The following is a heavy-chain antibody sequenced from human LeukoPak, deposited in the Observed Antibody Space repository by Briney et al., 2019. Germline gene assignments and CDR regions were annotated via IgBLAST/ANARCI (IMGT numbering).Heavy chain of an antibody. V-gene: IGHV1-18*01. D-gene: IGHD2-15*01. Sequence: ASVMVSCKASGYTFTTFGLSWVRQAPGQGLEWMGWISAYNGNTNYAQKLQGRVTMTTDTSTSTAYMELRSLRSDDTAVYYCARDNCSGGSCYYYYYYMDVWGKGTTVTVSS. CDR1: GYTFTTFG. CDR2: ISAYNGNT. CDR3: ARDNCSGGSCYYYYYYMDV. J-gene: IGHJ6*03.